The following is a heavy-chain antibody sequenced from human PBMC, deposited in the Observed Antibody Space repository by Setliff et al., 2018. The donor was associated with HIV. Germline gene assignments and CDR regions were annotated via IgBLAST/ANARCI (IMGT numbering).Heavy chain of an antibody. CDR2: INHSGST. CDR1: GGSFSGYY. CDR3: SRDDYGGNAPFDY. D-gene: IGHD4-17*01. J-gene: IGHJ4*02. V-gene: IGHV4-34*01. Sequence: SETLSLTCAVYGGSFSGYYWSWIRQPPGKGLEWIGEINHSGSTNYNPSLKSRVTISVDTSKNQFSLKLSSVTAADTAVYYCSRDDYGGNAPFDYWGQGTLVTVSS.